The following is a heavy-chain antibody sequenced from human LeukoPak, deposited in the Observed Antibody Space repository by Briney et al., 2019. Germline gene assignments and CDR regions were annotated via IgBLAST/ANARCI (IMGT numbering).Heavy chain of an antibody. CDR1: GFTFSSYS. D-gene: IGHD2-2*01. CDR2: ISSSGSTI. V-gene: IGHV3-48*04. CDR3: ARDCSSTSSPYYYYYMDV. Sequence: GGSLRLSCAASGFTFSSYSMNWVRQAPGKGLEWVSYISSSGSTIYYADSVKGRFTISRDNAKNSLYLQMNSLRAEDTAVYYCARDCSSTSSPYYYYYMDVWGKGTTVTISS. J-gene: IGHJ6*03.